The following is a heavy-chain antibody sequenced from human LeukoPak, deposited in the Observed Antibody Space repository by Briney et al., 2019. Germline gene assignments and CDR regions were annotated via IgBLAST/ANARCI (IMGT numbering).Heavy chain of an antibody. CDR1: GFTFSSYG. CDR3: AKGGSGWRRAPSGSYSRFDY. Sequence: PGGSLRLSCAASGFTFSSYGMSWVRQAPGKGLEWVSAISGSGGSTYYADSVKGRFTISRDNSKNTLYLQMNSLRAEDTAVYYCAKGGSGWRRAPSGSYSRFDYWGQGTLVTVSS. V-gene: IGHV3-23*01. J-gene: IGHJ4*02. CDR2: ISGSGGST. D-gene: IGHD1-26*01.